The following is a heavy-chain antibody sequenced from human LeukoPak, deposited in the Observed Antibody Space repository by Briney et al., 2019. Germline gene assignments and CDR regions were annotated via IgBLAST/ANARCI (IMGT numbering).Heavy chain of an antibody. V-gene: IGHV3-11*04. CDR3: ARGGPGDYYGSGSYPYYYYYMDV. CDR1: GFDFSTQW. D-gene: IGHD3-10*01. Sequence: GGSLRLSCAASGFDFSTQWMSWVRQAPGKGLEWVSYISSSGSTIYYADSVKGRFTISRDNAKNSLYLQMNSLRAEDTAVYYCARGGPGDYYGSGSYPYYYYYMDVWGKGTTVTVSS. CDR2: ISSSGSTI. J-gene: IGHJ6*03.